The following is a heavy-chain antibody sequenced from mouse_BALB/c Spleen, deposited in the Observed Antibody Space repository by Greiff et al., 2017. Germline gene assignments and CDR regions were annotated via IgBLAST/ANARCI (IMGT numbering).Heavy chain of an antibody. V-gene: IGHV14-3*02. J-gene: IGHJ3*01. D-gene: IGHD2-14*01. CDR2: IDPANGNT. CDR1: GFNIKDTY. CDR3: ADRSRFAY. Sequence: VQLQQSGAELVKPGASVKLSCTASGFNIKDTYMHWVKQRPEQGLEWIGRIDPANGNTKYDPKFQGKATITADTSSNTAYLQLSSLTSEDTAVYYCADRSRFAYWGQGTLVTVSA.